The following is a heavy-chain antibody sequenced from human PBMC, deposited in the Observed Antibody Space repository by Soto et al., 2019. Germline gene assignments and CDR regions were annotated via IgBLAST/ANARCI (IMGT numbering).Heavy chain of an antibody. Sequence: EVQLVESGGGLVQPGGSLRLSCAASGFTVSSTYMTWVRQAPGEGLEWVSIIYSGGNTYYADSLKDRFTMSRENSKNPVYIQMNRLRPDDTAVYYCARGYWLDPWGQGTLVTVSS. CDR2: IYSGGNT. J-gene: IGHJ5*02. V-gene: IGHV3-66*01. CDR1: GFTVSSTY. CDR3: ARGYWLDP.